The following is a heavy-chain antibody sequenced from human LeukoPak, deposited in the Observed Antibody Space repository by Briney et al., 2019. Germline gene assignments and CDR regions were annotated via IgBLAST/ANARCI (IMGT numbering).Heavy chain of an antibody. CDR3: AKLSGKTVAGTNYYFDY. CDR2: ISGSGGST. CDR1: GFTVSSSS. J-gene: IGHJ4*02. D-gene: IGHD6-19*01. Sequence: GGSLRLSCAASGFTVSSSSMNWVRLGPGKGLEWVSAISGSGGSTYYADSVKGRFTISRDNSKNTLYLQMNSLRAEDTAVYYCAKLSGKTVAGTNYYFDYWGQGTLVTVSS. V-gene: IGHV3-23*01.